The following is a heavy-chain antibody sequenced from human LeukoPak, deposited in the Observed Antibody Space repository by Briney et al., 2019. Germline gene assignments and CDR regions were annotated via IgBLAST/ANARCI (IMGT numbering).Heavy chain of an antibody. CDR1: GGSISSSSYY. CDR2: IYYSGST. CDR3: ASSDTAMVTIWFDP. J-gene: IGHJ5*02. Sequence: SEALSLTCTVSGGSISSSSYYWGWIRQPPGKGLEWIGSIYYSGSTYYNPSLKSRVTISVDTSKNQFSLKLSSVTAADTAVYYCASSDTAMVTIWFDPWGQGTLVTVSS. D-gene: IGHD5-18*01. V-gene: IGHV4-39*01.